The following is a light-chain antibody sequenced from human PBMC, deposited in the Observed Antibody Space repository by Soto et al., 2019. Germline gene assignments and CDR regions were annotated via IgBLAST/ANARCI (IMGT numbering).Light chain of an antibody. V-gene: IGKV1-5*03. J-gene: IGKJ1*01. CDR1: QSISSW. CDR3: LQDYNYPWT. Sequence: DIQMTQSPSTLSASVGDRVTITFRASQSISSWSAWYQQKPGKAPKLLIYKASSLESGVPSRFSGSGYGTDFTLTISSLQPEDFATYYCLQDYNYPWTFGQGTKVDI. CDR2: KAS.